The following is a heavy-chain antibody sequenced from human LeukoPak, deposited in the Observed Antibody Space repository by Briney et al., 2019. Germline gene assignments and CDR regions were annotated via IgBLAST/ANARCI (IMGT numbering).Heavy chain of an antibody. CDR3: ARFDYYDSSGYPDAFDI. V-gene: IGHV5-51*01. CDR2: IYPGDSDT. Sequence: GESLKISCKGSGYSFTSYWIGWARQMPGKGLEWMGIIYPGDSDTRYSPSFQGQVTISADKSISTAYLQWSSLKASDTAMYYCARFDYYDSSGYPDAFDIWGQGTMVTVSS. D-gene: IGHD3-22*01. J-gene: IGHJ3*02. CDR1: GYSFTSYW.